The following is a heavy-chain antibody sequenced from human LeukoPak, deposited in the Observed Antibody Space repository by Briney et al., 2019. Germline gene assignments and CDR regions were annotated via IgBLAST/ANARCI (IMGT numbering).Heavy chain of an antibody. J-gene: IGHJ4*02. D-gene: IGHD2-2*02. CDR2: MNPNSGNT. Sequence: ASVKVPCEASGYTFTSYDINWVRQATGQGLEWMGWMNPNSGNTGYAQKFLGRVTMTRNTSISTAYMELSSLTSEDTAIYYCARGVTYCSSTSCYNLDSWGQGTLVTVSS. CDR1: GYTFTSYD. CDR3: ARGVTYCSSTSCYNLDS. V-gene: IGHV1-8*01.